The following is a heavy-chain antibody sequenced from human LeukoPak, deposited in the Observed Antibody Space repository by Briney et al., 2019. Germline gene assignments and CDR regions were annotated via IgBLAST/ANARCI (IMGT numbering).Heavy chain of an antibody. CDR2: ISAYNSNT. D-gene: IGHD2-2*01. CDR3: ASFVPRVSLYYYGMDV. CDR1: GYTFKTYY. Sequence: GSLNVSCTPSGYTFKTYYIHWVPHAPGQGREWMIWISAYNSNTNYPQKLQGRVTMTTDTSTSTVYMEMRSLRSDDTAVYYWASFVPRVSLYYYGMDVWGQGTTVTVSS. J-gene: IGHJ6*02. V-gene: IGHV1-18*04.